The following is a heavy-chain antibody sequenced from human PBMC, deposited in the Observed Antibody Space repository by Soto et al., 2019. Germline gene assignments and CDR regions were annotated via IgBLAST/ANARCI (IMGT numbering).Heavy chain of an antibody. V-gene: IGHV4-59*01. CDR3: ARDSLNNWFDP. CDR2: IYYSGST. Sequence: SETLSLTCTVSGGSITSYYWTWIRQPPGKGLEWIEYIYYSGSTSYNPSLKSRVTISVDTSKNQFSLKLTSVTAADTAVYYCARDSLNNWFDPWGQGTLVTVSS. CDR1: GGSITSYY. J-gene: IGHJ5*02.